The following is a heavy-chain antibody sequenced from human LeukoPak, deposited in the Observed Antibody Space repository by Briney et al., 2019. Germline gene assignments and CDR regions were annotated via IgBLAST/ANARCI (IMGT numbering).Heavy chain of an antibody. D-gene: IGHD4-17*01. CDR1: GFTFSSYA. CDR2: TSGSGGRT. V-gene: IGHV3-23*01. CDR3: AKDVTTVTPTRTFDI. J-gene: IGHJ3*02. Sequence: PGGSLRLSCAASGFTFSSYAMSWVRQAPGKGLEWVSGTSGSGGRTYYADSVEGRFTISRDNSKNTLYLQMNSLRAEDTAVYYCAKDVTTVTPTRTFDIWGQGTMVTVSS.